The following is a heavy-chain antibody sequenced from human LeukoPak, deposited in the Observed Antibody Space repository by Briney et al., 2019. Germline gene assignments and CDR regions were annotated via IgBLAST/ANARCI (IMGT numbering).Heavy chain of an antibody. CDR2: IIPIFGTA. Sequence: ASVKVSCKASGGTFSSYAVSWVRQAPGQGLEWMGGIIPIFGTANYAQKFQGRVTMTEDTSTDTAYMELSSLRSEDTAVYYCATDRGHYYGMDVWGQGTTVTVSS. J-gene: IGHJ6*02. CDR3: ATDRGHYYGMDV. V-gene: IGHV1-69*06. D-gene: IGHD3-10*01. CDR1: GGTFSSYA.